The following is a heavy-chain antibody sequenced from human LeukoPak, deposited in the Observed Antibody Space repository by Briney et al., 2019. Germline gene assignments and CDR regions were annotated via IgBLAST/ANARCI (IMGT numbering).Heavy chain of an antibody. CDR2: MNPNSGNT. V-gene: IGHV1-8*03. Sequence: ASVKVSCKASGYTFTSYDINWVRQATGQGLEWMGWMNPNSGNTGYAQKFQGRVTITRNTSISTAYMELSSLRSEDTAVYYCARVWVSGYDFWSGYYRFDAFDFWGQGTMVTVSS. CDR1: GYTFTSYD. D-gene: IGHD3-3*01. J-gene: IGHJ3*01. CDR3: ARVWVSGYDFWSGYYRFDAFDF.